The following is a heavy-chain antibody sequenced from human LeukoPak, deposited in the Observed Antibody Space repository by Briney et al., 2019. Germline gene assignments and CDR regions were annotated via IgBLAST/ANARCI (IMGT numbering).Heavy chain of an antibody. CDR3: TQARRADSYCDF. CDR2: IRSKAYGGTT. V-gene: IGHV3-49*04. J-gene: IGHJ4*02. D-gene: IGHD6-13*01. Sequence: GESLRLSCTVAGFTFGDYAMTWVRQAPGKGLEWVGLIRSKAYGGTTEYGASVKGRFSISRDDSKSIAYLQMNSLKIEDTAVYYCTQARRADSYCDFWGQGTLVTVSS. CDR1: GFTFGDYA.